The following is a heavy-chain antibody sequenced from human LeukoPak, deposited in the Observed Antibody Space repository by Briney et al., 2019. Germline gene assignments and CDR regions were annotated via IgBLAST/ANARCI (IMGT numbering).Heavy chain of an antibody. CDR2: INPNSGGT. CDR1: GYTFTGYY. Sequence: GASVKVSCKASGYTFTGYYTHWVRQAPGQGLEWMGWINPNSGGTNYAQKFQGRVTMTRDTSISTAYMELSRLRSDDTAVYYCARDYCSGGSCYSDEFDYWGQGTLVTVSS. CDR3: ARDYCSGGSCYSDEFDY. J-gene: IGHJ4*02. V-gene: IGHV1-2*02. D-gene: IGHD2-15*01.